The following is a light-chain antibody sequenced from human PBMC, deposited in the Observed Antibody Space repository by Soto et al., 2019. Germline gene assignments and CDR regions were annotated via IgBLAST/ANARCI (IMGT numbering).Light chain of an antibody. CDR1: QGVRSY. CDR3: HQVYTYPRT. Sequence: IQLTQSPSSLSASVGDRVTITCRASQGVRSYLAWFQQRPCKAPKLLIFGASTLQNGVPARFSGGGFGTEFTLTSTSLQPEDFATYYCHQVYTYPRTFGQGNKVEIK. J-gene: IGKJ1*01. V-gene: IGKV1-9*01. CDR2: GAS.